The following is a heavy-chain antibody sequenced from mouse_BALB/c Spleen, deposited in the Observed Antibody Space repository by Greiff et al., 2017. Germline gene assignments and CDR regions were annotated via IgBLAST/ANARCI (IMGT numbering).Heavy chain of an antibody. CDR2: ISYSGST. V-gene: IGHV3-2*02. Sequence: EVQRVESGPGLVKPSQSLSLTCTVTGYSITSDYAWNWIRQFPGNKLEWMGYISYSGSTSYNPSLKSRISITRDTSMNQFFLQLNSVTTEDTATYYCARSITTAYYAMDYWGQGTSVTVSS. CDR3: ARSITTAYYAMDY. CDR1: GYSITSDYA. J-gene: IGHJ4*01. D-gene: IGHD1-2*01.